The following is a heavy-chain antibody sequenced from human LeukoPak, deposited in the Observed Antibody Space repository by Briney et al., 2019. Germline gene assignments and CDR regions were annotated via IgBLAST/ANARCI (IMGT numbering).Heavy chain of an antibody. V-gene: IGHV1-69*05. CDR1: VATFSSYA. CDR2: IIPIFGTA. CDR3: ARDWSPDTAMGLPGAFDI. Sequence: GSSVKVSCKASVATFSSYAISWVRQAPGQGLEWMGGIIPIFGTANYAQKFQGRVTITTDESTNTAYMELSSLRSEDTAVYYCARDWSPDTAMGLPGAFDIWGQGTMVTVSS. J-gene: IGHJ3*02. D-gene: IGHD5-18*01.